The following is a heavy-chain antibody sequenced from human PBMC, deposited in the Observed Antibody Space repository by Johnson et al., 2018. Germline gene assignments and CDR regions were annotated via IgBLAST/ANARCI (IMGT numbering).Heavy chain of an antibody. D-gene: IGHD6-19*01. V-gene: IGHV4-59*01. Sequence: VQLQESGPGLVKPSEPLSLTCTVSGGSISSYYWRWIRQPPGKGLEWIGYIYYSGSPNYNPSPKSRVTITVDTSKNQFSLKLSSVTAADTAVYYGALSRYSSGWDGYYYYYGMDVWGQGTTVTVSS. CDR3: ALSRYSSGWDGYYYYYGMDV. J-gene: IGHJ6*02. CDR2: IYYSGSP. CDR1: GGSISSYY.